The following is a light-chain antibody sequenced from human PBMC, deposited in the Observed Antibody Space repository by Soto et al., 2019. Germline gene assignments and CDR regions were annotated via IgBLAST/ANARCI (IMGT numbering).Light chain of an antibody. Sequence: DIQMTQSPSSLSVFVGDRVTITCRASQSITNYLNWYQQKPGKAPKLLVYAASSLKSGVPSRFSGNGSGTDFTLTISSLQPEDFASYYCQQSDSYPYTFGQGTKLEIK. J-gene: IGKJ2*01. CDR3: QQSDSYPYT. CDR2: AAS. V-gene: IGKV1-39*01. CDR1: QSITNY.